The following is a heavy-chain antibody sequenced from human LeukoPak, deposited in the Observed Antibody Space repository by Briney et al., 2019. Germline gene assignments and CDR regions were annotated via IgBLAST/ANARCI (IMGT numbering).Heavy chain of an antibody. CDR1: GFTFNNFW. V-gene: IGHV3-7*01. Sequence: HPGGSLRLPCTASGFTFNNFWMAWIRQAPGKGLEWVANIKQDGNEKYYIDSVKGRFTISRDNANNSIYLQMNSLRAEDTAVYYCTRINNRNSDYWGQGTLVTVSS. J-gene: IGHJ4*02. D-gene: IGHD4-23*01. CDR3: TRINNRNSDY. CDR2: IKQDGNEK.